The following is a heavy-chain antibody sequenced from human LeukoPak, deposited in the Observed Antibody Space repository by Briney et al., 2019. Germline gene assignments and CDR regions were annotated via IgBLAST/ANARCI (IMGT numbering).Heavy chain of an antibody. CDR3: ARDSRYDILTGLDY. CDR1: GYTFTNYG. CDR2: INTYSGRR. J-gene: IGHJ4*02. Sequence: GASVRVSCKASGYTFTNYGITWVRQAPGQGLEWMGGINTYSGRRNYPEKFEDRVTMTTDTSTSTAYMELRSLRSDDTAVYYCARDSRYDILTGLDYWGQGTLVTVSS. V-gene: IGHV1-18*01. D-gene: IGHD3-9*01.